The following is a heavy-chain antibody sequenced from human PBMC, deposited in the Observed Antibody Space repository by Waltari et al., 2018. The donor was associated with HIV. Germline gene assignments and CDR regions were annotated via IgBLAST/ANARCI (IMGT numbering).Heavy chain of an antibody. D-gene: IGHD5-18*01. CDR1: GYSTSRDHY. J-gene: IGHJ4*02. V-gene: IGHV4-38-2*01. Sequence: QVPLHDSGPGMVKPSETLSLTCAVSGYSTSRDHYWGWLRQPPGKGLEWIGSAARSGSTYYSPSLKSRVTISLDTSKYQFSLKLNSVAAADTAVYYCGSGSRRGHSHGIDYWGQGTLVTVSS. CDR2: AARSGST. CDR3: GSGSRRGHSHGIDY.